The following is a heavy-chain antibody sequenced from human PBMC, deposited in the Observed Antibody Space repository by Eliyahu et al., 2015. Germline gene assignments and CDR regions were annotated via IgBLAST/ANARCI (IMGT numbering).Heavy chain of an antibody. CDR2: ISSGGKM. V-gene: IGHV3-66*01. CDR3: ARDRRDGFSFGYYYFDL. J-gene: IGHJ2*01. Sequence: EELLVESGGDLVQPGGSLRLXXSASGFSVRSNYMXWVRHAPGKGLEWVGYISSGGKMYYADSVKGRFSISRDDLNNTVFLQMNSLTVEDTAIYHCARDRRDGFSFGYYYFDLWGRGTHVTVSX. D-gene: IGHD5-18*01. CDR1: GFSVRSNY.